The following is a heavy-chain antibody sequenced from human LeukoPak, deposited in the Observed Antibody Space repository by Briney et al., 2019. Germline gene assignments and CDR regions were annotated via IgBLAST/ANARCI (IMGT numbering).Heavy chain of an antibody. J-gene: IGHJ4*02. CDR2: INPDSGFT. CDR3: APTPEAYTSNWNV. D-gene: IGHD1-1*01. Sequence: ASGTVSCKASGYRFIDDYMHWVRQAPGQGREWMGWINPDSGFTNYAQKFQGRVTMTRDTSISTAYMEVSRLRSDDTAVYYCAPTPEAYTSNWNVWGQGTLVTVSS. V-gene: IGHV1-2*02. CDR1: GYRFIDDY.